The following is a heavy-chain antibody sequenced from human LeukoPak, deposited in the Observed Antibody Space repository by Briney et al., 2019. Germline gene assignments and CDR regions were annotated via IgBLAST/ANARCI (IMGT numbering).Heavy chain of an antibody. J-gene: IGHJ5*02. CDR2: IYYSGST. Sequence: PSETLSLTCTVSGGSISSHYWSWIRQPPGKGLEWIGYIYYSGSTNYNPSLKSRVTISVDTSKNQFSLKLSSVTAADTAVYYCARVLWNWFDPWGQGTLVTVSS. V-gene: IGHV4-59*11. CDR3: ARVLWNWFDP. CDR1: GGSISSHY.